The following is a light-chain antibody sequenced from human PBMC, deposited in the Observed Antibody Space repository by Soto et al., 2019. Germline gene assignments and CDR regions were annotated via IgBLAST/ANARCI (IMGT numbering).Light chain of an antibody. CDR1: SSDVGRYNL. CDR3: CSYAGGFYV. CDR2: EDN. J-gene: IGLJ1*01. V-gene: IGLV2-23*01. Sequence: QSALTQSASVSGSPGQSITISCTGTSSDVGRYNLVSWYQQHPGKAPKLMIYEDNKRPSGVSNRFSGSKSGNTASLTISGLQAEDEADYYCCSYAGGFYVFGTGTKVTVL.